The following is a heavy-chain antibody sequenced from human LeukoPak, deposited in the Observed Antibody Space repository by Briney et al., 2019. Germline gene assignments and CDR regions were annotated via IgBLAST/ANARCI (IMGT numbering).Heavy chain of an antibody. CDR3: AKDSEVGGSYFDY. V-gene: IGHV3-23*01. Sequence: PGGSLRLSCVASGFTFSTSAMSWVRQVPGKGLECFSSISGSGDTTLYTDSVKGRFTLSRDNSKNTLYLQMNSLRAEDTAVYYCAKDSEVGGSYFDYWGQGTLVTVSS. D-gene: IGHD1-26*01. CDR2: ISGSGDTT. J-gene: IGHJ4*02. CDR1: GFTFSTSA.